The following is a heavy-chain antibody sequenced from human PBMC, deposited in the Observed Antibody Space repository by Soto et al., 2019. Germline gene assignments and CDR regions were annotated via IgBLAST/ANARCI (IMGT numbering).Heavy chain of an antibody. CDR1: GFTFSSYA. V-gene: IGHV3-30*01. CDR3: AFSGYDSSGYAQPQFDY. Sequence: GGSLRLSCAASGFTFSSYAMHWVRQAPGKGLEWVAVISYDGSNKYYADSVKGRFTISRDNSKNTLYLQMNSLRAEDTAVYYYAFSGYDSSGYAQPQFDYWGQGTLVTVSS. J-gene: IGHJ4*02. CDR2: ISYDGSNK. D-gene: IGHD3-22*01.